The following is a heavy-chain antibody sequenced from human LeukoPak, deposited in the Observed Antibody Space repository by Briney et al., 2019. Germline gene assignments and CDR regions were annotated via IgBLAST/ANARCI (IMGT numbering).Heavy chain of an antibody. Sequence: PSETLSLTCTVSGGSISSSSYYWSWIRQPPGKGLEWIGYIYYSGSTNYDPSLKSRVTISVDTSKNQFSLKLSSVTAADTAVYYCASWSSGYYPIDYWGQGTLVTVSS. V-gene: IGHV4-61*01. CDR2: IYYSGST. J-gene: IGHJ4*02. CDR1: GGSISSSSYY. D-gene: IGHD3-22*01. CDR3: ASWSSGYYPIDY.